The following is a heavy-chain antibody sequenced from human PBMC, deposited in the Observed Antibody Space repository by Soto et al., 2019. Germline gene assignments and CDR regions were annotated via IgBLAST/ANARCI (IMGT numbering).Heavy chain of an antibody. Sequence: QITLNESGPTVVRPTETLTLTCRFSGFSLTTSGVGVGWIRQSPVKAPEWLALIYWDDDKRYSASLKSMLTINKDTSKKQVVLKVSDLDPTDTATYYCAHRVLRTVFGLVTTTAIFFDFWGQGTPVDVSS. CDR2: IYWDDDK. CDR1: GFSLTTSGVG. CDR3: AHRVLRTVFGLVTTTAIFFDF. J-gene: IGHJ4*02. D-gene: IGHD3-3*01. V-gene: IGHV2-5*02.